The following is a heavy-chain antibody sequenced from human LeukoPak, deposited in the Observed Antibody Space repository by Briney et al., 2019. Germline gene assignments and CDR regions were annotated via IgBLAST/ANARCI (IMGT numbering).Heavy chain of an antibody. Sequence: ASVKVSCKASGSTFTSYSIHWVRQAPGQGLEWMGIINPIGGSTSYAQIFQGRVTMTRDTSTSTVYMELRSLRSEDTAVYYCATNYYGSGTYYSPLLFSFDYWGQGTLVTVSS. J-gene: IGHJ4*02. CDR2: INPIGGST. D-gene: IGHD3-10*01. CDR3: ATNYYGSGTYYSPLLFSFDY. V-gene: IGHV1-46*01. CDR1: GSTFTSYS.